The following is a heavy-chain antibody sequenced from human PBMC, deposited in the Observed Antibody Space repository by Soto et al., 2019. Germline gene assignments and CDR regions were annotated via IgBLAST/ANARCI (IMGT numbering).Heavy chain of an antibody. Sequence: EVQLLESGGGLVQPGGSLRLSCAASGFRFSSYAMSWVRQAPGKGLEWVSVITSGGDSTYFADSVKGRFTISRDNSKNTLYLQMNSLRPDDTSIYYCAKGGPFTGGFDPWGQGTLVTVSA. CDR1: GFRFSSYA. CDR2: ITSGGDST. D-gene: IGHD3-16*01. J-gene: IGHJ5*02. V-gene: IGHV3-23*01. CDR3: AKGGPFTGGFDP.